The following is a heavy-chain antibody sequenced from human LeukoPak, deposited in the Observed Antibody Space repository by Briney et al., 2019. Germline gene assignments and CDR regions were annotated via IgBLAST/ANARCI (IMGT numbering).Heavy chain of an antibody. D-gene: IGHD2-21*02. V-gene: IGHV4-59*01. CDR3: ARVGACGGDCYWYFDL. CDR2: IYYSGST. Sequence: PSETLSLTCTVSGGSISSYYWSWIRQPPGKGLEWIGYIYYSGSTNYNPSLKSRVTISVDTSKNQFSLKLSSVTAADTAVYYCARVGACGGDCYWYFDLWGRGTLVTVSS. CDR1: GGSISSYY. J-gene: IGHJ2*01.